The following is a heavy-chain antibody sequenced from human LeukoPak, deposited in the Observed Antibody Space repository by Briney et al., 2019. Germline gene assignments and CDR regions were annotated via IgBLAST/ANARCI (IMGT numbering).Heavy chain of an antibody. D-gene: IGHD3-22*01. Sequence: GSLPLSCPSSGSPFDDYGMSWVRQARAKGLEWVSGINWNGVSTAYGDSVKGRFTISRDNAKNSLYLQMNSLRAEDTALYYRARERGTAYYYDNSGYFDYWGQGTLVTVSS. CDR1: GSPFDDYG. V-gene: IGHV3-20*04. J-gene: IGHJ4*02. CDR2: INWNGVST. CDR3: ARERGTAYYYDNSGYFDY.